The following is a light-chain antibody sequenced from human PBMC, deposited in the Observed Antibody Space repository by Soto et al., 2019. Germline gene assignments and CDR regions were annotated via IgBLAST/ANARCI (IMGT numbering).Light chain of an antibody. V-gene: IGKV3-11*01. CDR1: QSVSSY. J-gene: IGKJ4*01. Sequence: EIVLTQSPATLSLSPGERATLTCRASQSVSSYLAWYQQKPGQAPRLLIYDASNRATGIPARFSSSGSGTDFTLTISSLEPEDFALYYCQQRSSWPLTFGGGTKVEIK. CDR3: QQRSSWPLT. CDR2: DAS.